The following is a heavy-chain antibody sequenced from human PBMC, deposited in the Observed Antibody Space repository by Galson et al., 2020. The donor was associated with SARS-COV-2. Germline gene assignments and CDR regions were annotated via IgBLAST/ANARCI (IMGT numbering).Heavy chain of an antibody. J-gene: IGHJ5*02. V-gene: IGHV3-73*01. Sequence: GGSLRLSCAASGFTFSGSAIHWVRQASWKGLEWVGRIKSKANSYATAYAASVKGRFTMSRDDSKNTAYLQMNSLKTEDTALYYCTSGYCSSSTCYPEFDPWGQGTLVTVSS. CDR1: GFTFSGSA. CDR3: TSGYCSSSTCYPEFDP. D-gene: IGHD2-2*01. CDR2: IKSKANSYAT.